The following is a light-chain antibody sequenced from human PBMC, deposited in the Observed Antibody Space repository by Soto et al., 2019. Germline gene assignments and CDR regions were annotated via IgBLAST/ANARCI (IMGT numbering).Light chain of an antibody. CDR2: GVS. V-gene: IGKV3-20*01. CDR3: LQFGASSWT. CDR1: QSVGSNS. Sequence: IVLTQSPGTLSLSPGERATLSCRTSQSVGSNSLAWYQQKPGQAPRLLIFGVSSGATGIPDRFSGSGSGTDFTLTISRLEPEDFAVYYCLQFGASSWTFGQGTKVDIK. J-gene: IGKJ1*01.